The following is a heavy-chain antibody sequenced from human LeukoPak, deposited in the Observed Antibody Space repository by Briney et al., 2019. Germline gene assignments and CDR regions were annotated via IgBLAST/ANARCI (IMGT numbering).Heavy chain of an antibody. V-gene: IGHV4-34*01. J-gene: IGHJ4*02. D-gene: IGHD3-22*01. CDR1: GGSFSGYY. CDR3: ASLAVGLYDTHPLDY. CDR2: INHSGST. Sequence: SETLSLTCAVYGGSFSGYYWSWIRQPPGKGLEWIGEINHSGSTNYNPSLKSRVTISVDTSKNQFSLKLSSVTAADTAVYYCASLAVGLYDTHPLDYWGQGTLVTVSS.